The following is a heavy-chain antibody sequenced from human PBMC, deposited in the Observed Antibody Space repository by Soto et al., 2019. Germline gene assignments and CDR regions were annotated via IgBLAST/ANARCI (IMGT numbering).Heavy chain of an antibody. CDR2: IMPVFPKP. Sequence: QVQLVQSGAEVKKPGSSVKVSCKTSGGTFRTSAISWVRQAPGQGLEWMGGIMPVFPKPDYAKNFQGRVTITTDESTSTAYLELSSLRSEDTAVYYCARDKDRQQLGGNYYYIMDVWGQGTTVTVSS. CDR1: GGTFRTSA. D-gene: IGHD3-3*02. CDR3: ARDKDRQQLGGNYYYIMDV. J-gene: IGHJ6*01. V-gene: IGHV1-69*05.